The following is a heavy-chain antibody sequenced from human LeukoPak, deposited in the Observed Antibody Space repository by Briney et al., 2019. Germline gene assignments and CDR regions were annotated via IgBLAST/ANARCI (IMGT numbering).Heavy chain of an antibody. Sequence: PGGSLRLSCAASGFTFSSYSMNWVRQAPGKGLEWVSSISSSSSYIYYADSVKGRFTISRDNAKNSLYLQMNSLRAEDTAVYYCARDQGYSGYDYGPLVYYYCMDIWGQGTTVTVSS. J-gene: IGHJ6*02. V-gene: IGHV3-21*01. D-gene: IGHD5-12*01. CDR3: ARDQGYSGYDYGPLVYYYCMDI. CDR1: GFTFSSYS. CDR2: ISSSSSYI.